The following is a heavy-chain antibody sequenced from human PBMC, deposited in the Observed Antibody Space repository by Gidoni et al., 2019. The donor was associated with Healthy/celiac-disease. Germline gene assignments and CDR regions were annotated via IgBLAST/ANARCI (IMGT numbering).Heavy chain of an antibody. CDR1: GGSISSSSYY. CDR3: ARSEMATITGTRYYGMDV. V-gene: IGHV4-39*01. CDR2: IYYSGST. J-gene: IGHJ6*02. D-gene: IGHD5-12*01. Sequence: QLQLQESGPGLVKPSETLSLTCPVSGGSISSSSYYWGWIRQPPGKGLEWIGSIYYSGSTYYNPSLKSRVTISVDTSKNQFSLKLSSVTAADTAVYYCARSEMATITGTRYYGMDVWGQGTTVTVSS.